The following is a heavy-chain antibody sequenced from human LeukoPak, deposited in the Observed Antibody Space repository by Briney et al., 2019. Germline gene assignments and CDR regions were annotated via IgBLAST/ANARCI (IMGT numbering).Heavy chain of an antibody. CDR2: INWNGGST. Sequence: GGSLRLSCAASGFTFDDYGMSWVRQAPGKGLEWVSGINWNGGSTGYADSVKGRFTISRDNAKNSLYLQMNSLRADNTAVYYCAKMVREFYTISYYFGYWGQGTLVTVSS. CDR3: AKMVREFYTISYYFGY. CDR1: GFTFDDYG. V-gene: IGHV3-20*04. J-gene: IGHJ4*02. D-gene: IGHD2-8*01.